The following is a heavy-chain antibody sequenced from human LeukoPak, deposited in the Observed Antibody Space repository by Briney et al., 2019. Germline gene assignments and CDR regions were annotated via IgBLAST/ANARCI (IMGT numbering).Heavy chain of an antibody. Sequence: GASVKVSCKASGYTFTSYGISWVRQAPGQGLEWMGWISAYNGNTNYAQKLQGRVTMTTDTSTSTAYKELRSLRSDDTAVYYCARAWGYSYGKYYFDYWGQGTLVTVSS. J-gene: IGHJ4*02. CDR1: GYTFTSYG. V-gene: IGHV1-18*01. D-gene: IGHD5-18*01. CDR3: ARAWGYSYGKYYFDY. CDR2: ISAYNGNT.